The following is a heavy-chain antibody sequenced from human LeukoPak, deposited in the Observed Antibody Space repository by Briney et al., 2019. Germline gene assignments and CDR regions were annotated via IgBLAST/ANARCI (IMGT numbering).Heavy chain of an antibody. CDR3: ARNYYGSGHYYYPGRY. J-gene: IGHJ4*01. CDR1: GYTFTGYY. V-gene: IGHV1-2*02. Sequence: ASVKVSCKASGYTFTGYYMHWVRQAPGQGLEWMGWINPNSGGTNYAQEFQGRVTMTRDTSIKTVYMELSRLSSDDTAEYFCARNYYGSGHYYYPGRYWGRGTLVTVSS. D-gene: IGHD3-10*01. CDR2: INPNSGGT.